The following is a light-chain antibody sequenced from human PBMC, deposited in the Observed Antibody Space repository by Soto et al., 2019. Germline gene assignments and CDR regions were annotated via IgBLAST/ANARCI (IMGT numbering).Light chain of an antibody. J-gene: IGKJ4*01. V-gene: IGKV3-11*01. CDR2: DVS. CDR3: HQRSNWPLT. Sequence: VLTQSPATLSLSPGERATLSCRASQSVTKYLAWYQQKPGQALRHVMYDVSKRATGIPARFSGSGSGTDFTLTISSLEPEDFAVYYCHQRSNWPLTFGGGTKLEIK. CDR1: QSVTKY.